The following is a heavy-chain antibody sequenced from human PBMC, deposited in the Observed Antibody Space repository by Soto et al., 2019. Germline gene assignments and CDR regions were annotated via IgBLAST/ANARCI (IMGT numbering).Heavy chain of an antibody. CDR2: IYYSGST. J-gene: IGHJ5*02. CDR1: GGSISSGDYY. Sequence: QVQLQESGPGLVKPSQTLSLTCIVSGGSISSGDYYWSWIRQPPGKGLEWIGYIYYSGSTYYNPSLKPRVTISLATSKNQFSLKPSSVTAADTAVYYCVRAMVVTQTWFDPWGQGTLVTVSS. D-gene: IGHD2-21*02. CDR3: VRAMVVTQTWFDP. V-gene: IGHV4-30-4*01.